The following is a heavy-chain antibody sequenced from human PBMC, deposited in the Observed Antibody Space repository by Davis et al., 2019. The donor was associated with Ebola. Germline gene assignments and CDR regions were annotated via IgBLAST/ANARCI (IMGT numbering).Heavy chain of an antibody. CDR1: GFIVSSNY. Sequence: PGGSLRLSCAASGFIVSSNYMSWVRQAPGKGLEWVSVIYSGGTTNYADSVKGRFTISRHNSKNTLYLQMSGLRVEDTAIYYCAKDTSNIWFDIWGQGTMVTVSS. CDR3: AKDTSNIWFDI. V-gene: IGHV3-53*01. J-gene: IGHJ3*02. CDR2: IYSGGTT. D-gene: IGHD1-26*01.